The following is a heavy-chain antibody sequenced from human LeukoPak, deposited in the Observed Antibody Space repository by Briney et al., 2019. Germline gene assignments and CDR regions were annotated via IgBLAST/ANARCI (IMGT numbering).Heavy chain of an antibody. CDR2: IYYSGST. V-gene: IGHV4-59*12. CDR3: ARIESSSWYFDY. CDR1: GGSISSYY. J-gene: IGHJ4*02. Sequence: SETLSLTCTVSGGSISSYYWSWIRQPPGKGLEWIGYIYYSGSTNYNPSLKSRVTISVDTSKNQFSLKLSSVTAADTAVYYCARIESSSWYFDYWGQGTLVTVSS. D-gene: IGHD6-13*01.